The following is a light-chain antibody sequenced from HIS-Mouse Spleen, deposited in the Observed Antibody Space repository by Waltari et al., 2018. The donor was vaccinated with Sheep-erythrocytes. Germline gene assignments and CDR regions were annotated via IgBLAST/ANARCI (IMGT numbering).Light chain of an antibody. CDR2: QDS. CDR1: KLGDKY. Sequence: SYELTQPPSVSVSPGQTASIPCSGDKLGDKYAYLYQQKPGQSPVLVIYQDSKRPSGIPERFSGSNSGNTATLTISGTQAMDEADYYCQAWDSSTAVFGGGTKLTVL. V-gene: IGLV3-1*01. CDR3: QAWDSSTAV. J-gene: IGLJ2*01.